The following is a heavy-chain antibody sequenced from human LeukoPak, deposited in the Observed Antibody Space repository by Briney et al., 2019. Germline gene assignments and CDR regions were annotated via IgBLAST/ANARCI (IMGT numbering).Heavy chain of an antibody. J-gene: IGHJ6*02. V-gene: IGHV3-9*01. Sequence: GGSLRLSCATSGFTFDDSAMHWVRHAPGKGLEWVAGINWNRRKIGYADSVRGRFTISTDSAKNSLYLQMNSLRPEDTALYYCVKDKTAWLFGGEYYHYGMDVWGQGTTVIVSS. D-gene: IGHD3-22*01. CDR3: VKDKTAWLFGGEYYHYGMDV. CDR1: GFTFDDSA. CDR2: INWNRRKI.